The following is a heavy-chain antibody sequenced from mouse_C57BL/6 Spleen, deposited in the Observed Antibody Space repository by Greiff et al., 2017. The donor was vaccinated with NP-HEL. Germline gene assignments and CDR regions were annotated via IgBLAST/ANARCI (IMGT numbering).Heavy chain of an antibody. Sequence: EAKLVESEGGLVQPGSSMKLSCTASGFTFSDYYMAWVRQGPEKGLEWVANINYDGSSTYYLDSLKSRFIISRDNSKNLLYLQMSSLKSEDTATYYCARYGSTYFDVWGTGTTVTVSS. CDR1: GFTFSDYY. CDR3: ARYGSTYFDV. D-gene: IGHD1-1*01. CDR2: INYDGSST. V-gene: IGHV5-16*01. J-gene: IGHJ1*03.